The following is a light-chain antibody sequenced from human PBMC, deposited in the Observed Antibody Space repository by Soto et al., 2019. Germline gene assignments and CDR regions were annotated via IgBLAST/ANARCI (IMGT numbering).Light chain of an antibody. V-gene: IGKV3-11*01. J-gene: IGKJ3*01. CDR3: QQRSNWPPEVT. Sequence: EIVLTQSPDTLSLSPGERATLSCRASQSVGSSLAWYQQKPGQAPRLLIYDASNRATGIPARFSGSGSGTDFTLTISSLEPEDFAVYYCQQRSNWPPEVTFGPGTKVDIE. CDR2: DAS. CDR1: QSVGSS.